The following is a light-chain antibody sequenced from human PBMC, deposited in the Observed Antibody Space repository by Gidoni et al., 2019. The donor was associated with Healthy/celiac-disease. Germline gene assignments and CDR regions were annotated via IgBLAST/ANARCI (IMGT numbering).Light chain of an antibody. CDR1: RSNIGAGYD. Sequence: QSVLTQPPSVSGAPGPRVTISCTGSRSNIGAGYDVHWYQQLPGTAPKLLIYGNSNRPSGVPDRFSGSKSGTSASLAITGLQAEDEADYYCQSYDSSLSGSVFGGGTKLTVL. V-gene: IGLV1-40*01. J-gene: IGLJ3*02. CDR3: QSYDSSLSGSV. CDR2: GNS.